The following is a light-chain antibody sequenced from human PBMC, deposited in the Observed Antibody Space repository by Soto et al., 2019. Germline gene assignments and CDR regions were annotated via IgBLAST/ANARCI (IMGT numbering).Light chain of an antibody. CDR3: SSYAGSNNVV. CDR1: SSDVGGYNY. Sequence: QSALSQPPSASGSPGQSVTISCTGTSSDVGGYNYVSWYQQHPGKAPKLMIYEVSKWPSGVPDRFSGSKSGNTASLTVSGLQAEDDSDYYCSSYAGSNNVVFGGGTKLTV. V-gene: IGLV2-8*01. CDR2: EVS. J-gene: IGLJ2*01.